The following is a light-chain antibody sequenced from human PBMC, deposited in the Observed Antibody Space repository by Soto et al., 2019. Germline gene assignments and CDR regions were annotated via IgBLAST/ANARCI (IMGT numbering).Light chain of an antibody. CDR2: DVS. Sequence: EIVLTQFPATRSLSPGERATLSCRASQSVSRYLAWYQQKPGQAPRLLIYDVSTRATGIPARFSGSGSGTDFTLTISSLEPEDFAVYSCQQRSDWPITFGQGTRLEIK. V-gene: IGKV3-11*01. CDR3: QQRSDWPIT. J-gene: IGKJ5*01. CDR1: QSVSRY.